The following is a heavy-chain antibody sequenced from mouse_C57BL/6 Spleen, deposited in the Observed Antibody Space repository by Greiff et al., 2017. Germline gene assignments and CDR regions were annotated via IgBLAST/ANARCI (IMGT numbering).Heavy chain of an antibody. CDR2: IDPENGDT. CDR3: TMGGKGYFDV. Sequence: VQLQQSGAELVRPGASVKLSCTASGFNIKDDYMHWVKQRPEQGLEWIGWIDPENGDTEYASKFQGKATITADTSSNTAYLQLSSLTSEDTAVYYCTMGGKGYFDVWGTGTTVTVSS. D-gene: IGHD1-3*01. V-gene: IGHV14-4*01. CDR1: GFNIKDDY. J-gene: IGHJ1*03.